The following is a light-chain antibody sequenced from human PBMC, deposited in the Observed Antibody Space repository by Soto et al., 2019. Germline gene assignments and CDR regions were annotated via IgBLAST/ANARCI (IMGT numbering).Light chain of an antibody. J-gene: IGLJ3*02. CDR3: SSYAASNNFYFV. CDR1: SRGVGGYNY. CDR2: EVT. V-gene: IGLV2-8*01. Sequence: SVLTQPPPPSRAPRQLVTTSPPGNSRGVGGYNYVSWYQQYPGRAPKLMIYEVTKRPSGVPDRFSGSKSGNTASLTVSGLQAEDEADYYCSSYAASNNFYFVFGGGTKVTVL.